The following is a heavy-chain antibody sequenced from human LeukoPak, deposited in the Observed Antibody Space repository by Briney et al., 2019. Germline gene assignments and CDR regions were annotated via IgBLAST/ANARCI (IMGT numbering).Heavy chain of an antibody. CDR3: VRDYVWGTYVPDH. V-gene: IGHV3-7*01. J-gene: IGHJ4*02. Sequence: GGSLRLSCAASGFTFSSYWMSWFRQIPGKGLEWLGNIKTDGSEKYYLDSVRGRFTISRDNAKNSLFLQMNSLRAEDTAVYYCVRDYVWGTYVPDHWGQGTLVTVTS. CDR2: IKTDGSEK. CDR1: GFTFSSYW. D-gene: IGHD3-16*01.